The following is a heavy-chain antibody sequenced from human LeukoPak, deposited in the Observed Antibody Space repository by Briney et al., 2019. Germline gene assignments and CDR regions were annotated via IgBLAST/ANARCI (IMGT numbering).Heavy chain of an antibody. D-gene: IGHD1-26*01. CDR3: ARNGGSGTYYDGSFDY. CDR1: GGSISSYY. J-gene: IGHJ4*02. CDR2: IYTSGST. Sequence: SETLSLTCTVSGGSISSYYWSWIRQSAGKGLEWIGRIYTSGSTNYNPSLKSRVTISVDTPKNQFSLKLSSVTAADTAVYYCARNGGSGTYYDGSFDYWGQGTLVTVSS. V-gene: IGHV4-4*07.